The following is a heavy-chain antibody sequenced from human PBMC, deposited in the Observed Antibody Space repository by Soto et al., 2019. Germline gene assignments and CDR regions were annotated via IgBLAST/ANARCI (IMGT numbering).Heavy chain of an antibody. CDR2: ISSSSSTI. V-gene: IGHV3-48*02. CDR1: GFTFSSYS. CDR3: ARDDYYDSSGYHTFSDY. J-gene: IGHJ4*02. Sequence: EVQLVESGGGLVQPGGSLRVSCAASGFTFSSYSMNWVRQAPGKGLEWVSYISSSSSTIYYADSVKGRFTISRDNAKNSLYLQMNSLRDEDTAVYYCARDDYYDSSGYHTFSDYWGQGTLVTVSS. D-gene: IGHD3-22*01.